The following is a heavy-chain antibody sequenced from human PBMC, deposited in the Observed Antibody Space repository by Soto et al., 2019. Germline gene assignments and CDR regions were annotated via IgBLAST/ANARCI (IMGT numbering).Heavy chain of an antibody. D-gene: IGHD2-2*01. Sequence: GASVKVSCKASGYTFTGYYMHWVRQAPGQGLEWMGWINPNSGGTNYAQKFQGRVTMTRDTSISTAYMELSRLRSDDTAVYYCARVRVKYQLPYFDYWGQGTLVTSPQ. J-gene: IGHJ4*02. V-gene: IGHV1-2*02. CDR2: INPNSGGT. CDR3: ARVRVKYQLPYFDY. CDR1: GYTFTGYY.